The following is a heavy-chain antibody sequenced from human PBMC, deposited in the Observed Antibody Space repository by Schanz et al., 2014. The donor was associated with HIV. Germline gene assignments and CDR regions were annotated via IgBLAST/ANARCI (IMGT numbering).Heavy chain of an antibody. D-gene: IGHD3-10*01. CDR1: GFTFSDYP. CDR2: IKSKAYGGTT. Sequence: EVQLVESGGGLVKPGRSLRLSCTASGFTFSDYPMSWVRQAPGKGLEWVGFIKSKAYGGTTDYAASVKGRFTISRDDSKSTVYLQMNNLKSEDTAVYYCTRVVTRWFGEAHNAMDVWGQGTTVTVSS. V-gene: IGHV3-49*04. CDR3: TRVVTRWFGEAHNAMDV. J-gene: IGHJ6*02.